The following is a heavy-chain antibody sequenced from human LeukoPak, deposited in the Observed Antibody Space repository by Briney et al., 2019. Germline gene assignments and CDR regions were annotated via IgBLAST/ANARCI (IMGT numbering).Heavy chain of an antibody. Sequence: PSEPLSLTCAVYGGSFSCYYWSWLRQPPGKGLEWSGEIYHSGSTNYNPPLKSRLTISVDTSENQFPLKVSSVTAADTAVYYCARGRNAKRYYDYVWGTYRLLHYFVYTGPRNLV. J-gene: IGHJ4*02. V-gene: IGHV4-34*01. D-gene: IGHD3-16*02. CDR1: GGSFSCYY. CDR2: IYHSGST. CDR3: ARGRNAKRYYDYVWGTYRLLHYFVY.